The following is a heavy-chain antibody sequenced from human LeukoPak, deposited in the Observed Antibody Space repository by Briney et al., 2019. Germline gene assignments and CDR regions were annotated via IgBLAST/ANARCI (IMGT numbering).Heavy chain of an antibody. CDR1: GGSISSYY. CDR3: AREIWRSESGDTPFFDY. CDR2: IYYSGST. Sequence: SETLSLTCTVSGGSISSYYWSWIRPPPGKGLEWIGYIYYSGSTNYNPSLKSRVTISVDTSKNQFSLKLSSVTAADTAVYYCAREIWRSESGDTPFFDYWGQGTLVTVSS. D-gene: IGHD1-26*01. V-gene: IGHV4-59*01. J-gene: IGHJ4*02.